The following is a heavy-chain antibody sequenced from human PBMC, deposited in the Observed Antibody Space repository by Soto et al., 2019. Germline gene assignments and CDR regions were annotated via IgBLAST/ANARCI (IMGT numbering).Heavy chain of an antibody. CDR3: ARADRTLVTSYSLDV. CDR1: GGSFSGYY. Sequence: NPSETLSLTCAVYGGSFSGYYWTWIRQPPGKGLEWIGEINHSGTINFNPSLKSRLTISLDTSKKHFSLKLSSVTDADTAACYCARADRTLVTSYSLDVWGQGTTVTVSS. V-gene: IGHV4-34*01. J-gene: IGHJ6*02. D-gene: IGHD2-21*02. CDR2: INHSGTI.